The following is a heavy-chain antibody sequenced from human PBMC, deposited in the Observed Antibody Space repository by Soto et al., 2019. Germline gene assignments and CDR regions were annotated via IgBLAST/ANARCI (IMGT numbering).Heavy chain of an antibody. Sequence: ASVKVSCKASGYTFTSYAMHWVRQAPGQRLEWMGWINAGNGNTKYSQKFQGRVTITRDTSASTAYMELSSLRSEDTAVYYCAVLGYYDSSGYPMAFDIWGQGTMVTGSS. CDR2: INAGNGNT. D-gene: IGHD3-22*01. CDR3: AVLGYYDSSGYPMAFDI. J-gene: IGHJ3*02. CDR1: GYTFTSYA. V-gene: IGHV1-3*01.